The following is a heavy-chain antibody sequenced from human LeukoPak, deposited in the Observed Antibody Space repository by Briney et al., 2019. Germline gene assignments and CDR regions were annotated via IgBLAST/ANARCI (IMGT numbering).Heavy chain of an antibody. V-gene: IGHV1-18*01. CDR3: ARDDCSSTSCYTGEFDY. CDR2: ISAYNGNT. CDR1: GYTFTSYG. D-gene: IGHD2-2*01. Sequence: ASVKVSCKASGYTFTSYGISWVRQAPGQGLEWMGWISAYNGNTNYAQKLQGRVTMTTDTSTSTAYMELRSLRSDDTAVYYCARDDCSSTSCYTGEFDYWGQGTLVTVSS. J-gene: IGHJ4*02.